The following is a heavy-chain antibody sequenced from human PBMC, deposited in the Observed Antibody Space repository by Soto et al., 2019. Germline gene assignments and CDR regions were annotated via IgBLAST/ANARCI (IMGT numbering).Heavy chain of an antibody. CDR1: GYTFTSYY. D-gene: IGHD3-3*01. CDR2: MNPNSGNT. Sequence: ASVKVSCKASGYTFTSYYINWVRQATGQGLEWMGWMNPNSGNTGYAQKFQGRVTMTRNTSISTAYMELSSLRSEDTAVYYCARGLRFLDWLHGMDVWGQGTTVTVSS. V-gene: IGHV1-8*01. J-gene: IGHJ6*02. CDR3: ARGLRFLDWLHGMDV.